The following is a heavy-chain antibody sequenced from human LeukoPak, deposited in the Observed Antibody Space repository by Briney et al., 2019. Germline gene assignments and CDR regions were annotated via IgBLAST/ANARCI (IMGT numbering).Heavy chain of an antibody. J-gene: IGHJ4*02. CDR3: AKERTQTTSFDC. V-gene: IGHV3-23*01. CDR2: ISGSGGST. CDR1: GFTFSSYA. D-gene: IGHD2/OR15-2a*01. Sequence: PGGSLRLSCAASGFTFSSYAMSWVRQAPGKGLEWVSAISGSGGSTYFAGPVKGRFAISRDNSKNTLFLQMNSLRAEDTAVYYCAKERTQTTSFDCWGQGTLVTVSS.